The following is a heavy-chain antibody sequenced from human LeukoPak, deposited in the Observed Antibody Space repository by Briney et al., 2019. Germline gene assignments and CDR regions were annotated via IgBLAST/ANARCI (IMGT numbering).Heavy chain of an antibody. CDR1: GGTFSSYA. CDR3: ATLGYDFWSGYYIWFDP. CDR2: IIPIFGTA. J-gene: IGHJ5*02. V-gene: IGHV1-69*13. D-gene: IGHD3-3*01. Sequence: SVKVSCKASGGTFSSYAISWVRQAPGQGLGWMGGIIPIFGTANYAQKFQGRVTITADESTSTAYMELSSLRSEDTAVYYCATLGYDFWSGYYIWFDPWGQGTLVTVSS.